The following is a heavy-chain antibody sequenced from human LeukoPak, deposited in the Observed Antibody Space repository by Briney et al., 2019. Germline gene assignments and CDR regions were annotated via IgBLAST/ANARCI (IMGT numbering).Heavy chain of an antibody. Sequence: SETLSLTCAVSGYSISSGYYWGWIRQPPGKGLEWLGRIFHSGSPYYNPSLKSRVNMSVDTSKNQISLKLSSVTAADTAVYYCARASGSYGSGSYYYYGMDVWGKGTTVTVSS. CDR1: GYSISSGYY. CDR3: ARASGSYGSGSYYYYGMDV. CDR2: IFHSGSP. D-gene: IGHD3-10*01. J-gene: IGHJ6*04. V-gene: IGHV4-38-2*01.